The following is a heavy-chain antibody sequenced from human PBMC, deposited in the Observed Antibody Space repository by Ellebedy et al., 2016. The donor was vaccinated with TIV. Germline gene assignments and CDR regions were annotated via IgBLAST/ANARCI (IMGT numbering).Heavy chain of an antibody. CDR1: EFTFSSYS. V-gene: IGHV3-21*04. J-gene: IGHJ4*02. CDR2: ISSSGNYI. CDR3: AKDHPSFGWPVFDY. D-gene: IGHD3-9*01. Sequence: GGSLRLSXAASEFTFSSYSMYWVRQAPGKGLEWVSSISSSGNYIYYADSVRGRFSISRDTSNNIVSLQMNNLRVEDTAVYYCAKDHPSFGWPVFDYWGQGTLVSVSS.